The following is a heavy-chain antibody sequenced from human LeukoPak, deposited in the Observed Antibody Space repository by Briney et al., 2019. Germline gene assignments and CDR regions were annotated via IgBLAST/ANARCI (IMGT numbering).Heavy chain of an antibody. CDR3: ARVIAVAGTGWFDP. D-gene: IGHD6-19*01. J-gene: IGHJ5*02. CDR1: GGSISSYY. V-gene: IGHV4-4*07. Sequence: PSETLSLTCTVSGGSISSYYWSWIRQPAGKGLEWIGRIYTSGSTNYNPSLKSRVTMSVDTSKNQFSLKLSSVTAADTAVYYCARVIAVAGTGWFDPWGQGTLVTVSS. CDR2: IYTSGST.